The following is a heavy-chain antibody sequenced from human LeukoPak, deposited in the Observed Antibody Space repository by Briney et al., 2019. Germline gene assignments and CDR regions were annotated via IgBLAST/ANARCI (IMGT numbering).Heavy chain of an antibody. V-gene: IGHV3-33*01. Sequence: PGRSLRLSCAASGFTFSTYGMHWVRQAPGKGLEWVTVIWHDGSHKDYADSVKGRFTISRDNSKNTLYLQMNSLRAEDTAVYYCARGAGYNYPYYFDYWGQGTLVTVSS. CDR3: ARGAGYNYPYYFDY. CDR2: IWHDGSHK. J-gene: IGHJ4*02. CDR1: GFTFSTYG. D-gene: IGHD5-24*01.